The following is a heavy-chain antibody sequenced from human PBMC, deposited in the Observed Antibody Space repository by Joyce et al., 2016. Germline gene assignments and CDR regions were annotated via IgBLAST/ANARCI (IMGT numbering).Heavy chain of an antibody. CDR3: AGTFNYPHHDGMDV. CDR2: NIPMLNMT. V-gene: IGHV1-69*02. Sequence: QVHLVQSGAEVKKSGSSVRVSCKASGGSFNKYTVSWVRQAPGQGLAWMGRNIPMLNMTNYAQEFQGRVTITADTSTTTAYMQLTGLRFDDTAVYFCAGTFNYPHHDGMDVWGQGTTVTVSS. D-gene: IGHD4-11*01. J-gene: IGHJ6*02. CDR1: GGSFNKYT.